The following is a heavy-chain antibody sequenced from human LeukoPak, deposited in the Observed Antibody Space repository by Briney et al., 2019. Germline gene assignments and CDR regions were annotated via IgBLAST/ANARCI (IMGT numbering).Heavy chain of an antibody. CDR1: GFTFSSYE. CDR3: ARGGSVGGSFDSSGYYPDY. V-gene: IGHV3-48*03. Sequence: GGSLRLSCAASGFTFSSYEMNWVRQAPGKRLEWVSYISSSGSPIHYADSVKGRFTISRDNAKNSLYLQMNSLRSEDTAVYYCARGGSVGGSFDSSGYYPDYWGQGTLVTVSS. J-gene: IGHJ4*02. D-gene: IGHD3-22*01. CDR2: ISSSGSPI.